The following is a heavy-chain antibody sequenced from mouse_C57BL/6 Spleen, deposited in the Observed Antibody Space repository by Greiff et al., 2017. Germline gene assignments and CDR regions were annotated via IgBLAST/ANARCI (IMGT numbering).Heavy chain of an antibody. CDR1: GYTFTSYW. V-gene: IGHV1-69*01. D-gene: IGHD2-1*01. CDR2: LDPSDSYT. Sequence: VQLQQPGAELVMPGASVKLSCKASGYTFTSYWMHWVKQRPGQGLEWIGELDPSDSYTNYNQKFKGKSTLTVDKSSSTAYMQLSSLTSEDSAVYYCTRSDYGNYDFAYWGQGTLVTVSA. CDR3: TRSDYGNYDFAY. J-gene: IGHJ3*01.